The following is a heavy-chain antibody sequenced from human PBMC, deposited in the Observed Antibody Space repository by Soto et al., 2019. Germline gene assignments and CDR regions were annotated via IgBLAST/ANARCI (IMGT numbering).Heavy chain of an antibody. CDR1: GGSFSGYY. CDR2: INHSGST. Sequence: QVQLQQWGAGLLKPSETLSLTCAVYGGSFSGYYWSWIRQPPGKGLEWIGEINHSGSTNYNPSLKSRVTILVDTSKNQFSLKLSSVTAADTAVYYCASRRYDFWSGYYGYWGQGTLVTVSS. D-gene: IGHD3-3*01. CDR3: ASRRYDFWSGYYGY. V-gene: IGHV4-34*01. J-gene: IGHJ4*02.